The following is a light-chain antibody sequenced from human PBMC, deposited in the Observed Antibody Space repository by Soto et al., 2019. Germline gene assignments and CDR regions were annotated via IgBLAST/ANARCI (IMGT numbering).Light chain of an antibody. V-gene: IGLV2-14*01. CDR3: SSFTSTSTYVL. J-gene: IGLJ2*01. CDR1: TTDVGGYNY. CDR2: EVS. Sequence: SVLTQPASVSGSPGQSITICCTGTTTDVGGYNYVSWYQQHPGKARKLMIHEVSNRPSGVSNRFSGSKSGNTASLTISGLQAEDEADYYCSSFTSTSTYVLFGGVTKVTV.